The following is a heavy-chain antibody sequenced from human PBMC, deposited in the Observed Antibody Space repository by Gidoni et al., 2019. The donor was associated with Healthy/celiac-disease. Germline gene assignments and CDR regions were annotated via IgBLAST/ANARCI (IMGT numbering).Heavy chain of an antibody. V-gene: IGHV4-61*02. CDR3: ASRGSYYDSSGYYYGYYGMDV. CDR2: IYTSGST. J-gene: IGHJ6*02. CDR1: GGSISSGSYY. D-gene: IGHD3-22*01. Sequence: QVQLQESGPGLVKPSQTLSLTCTVSGGSISSGSYYCSWIRQPAGKGLEWIGRIYTSGSTNYNPSRKSRVTISVDTSKNQFSLKLSSVTAADTAVYYCASRGSYYDSSGYYYGYYGMDVWGQGTTVTVSS.